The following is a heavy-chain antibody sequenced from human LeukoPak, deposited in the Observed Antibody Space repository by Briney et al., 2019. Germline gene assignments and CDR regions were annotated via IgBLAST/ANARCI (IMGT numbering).Heavy chain of an antibody. CDR1: GFTFSTYA. CDR3: ARMGYYTSTTCYRYFEY. CDR2: ISYEGAYE. Sequence: PGRSLRLSCAASGFTFSTYAMLWVRQAPGKGLEWVATISYEGAYEYYADSVRGRCTISRDNSMNTLYLQMNSLSAEDTAVYYCARMGYYTSTTCYRYFEYWGQGTLVIVSS. J-gene: IGHJ4*02. D-gene: IGHD2-2*01. V-gene: IGHV3-30*04.